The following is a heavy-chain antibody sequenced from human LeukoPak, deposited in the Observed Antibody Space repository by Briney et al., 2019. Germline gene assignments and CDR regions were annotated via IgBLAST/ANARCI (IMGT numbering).Heavy chain of an antibody. Sequence: GGSLRLSCAASGFTFSSYGMHWARQAPGKGLEWVAVIWYDGSNKYYADSVKGRFTISRDNSKNTLYLQMNSLRAEDTAVYYCARANGRVDVWGQGTTVTVSS. J-gene: IGHJ6*02. CDR2: IWYDGSNK. CDR1: GFTFSSYG. D-gene: IGHD2-8*01. CDR3: ARANGRVDV. V-gene: IGHV3-33*01.